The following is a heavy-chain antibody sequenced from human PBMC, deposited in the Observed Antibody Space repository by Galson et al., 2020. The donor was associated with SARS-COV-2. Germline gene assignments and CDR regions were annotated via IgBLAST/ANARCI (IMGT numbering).Heavy chain of an antibody. Sequence: ASVKVSCKASGYTFTDYYMYWVRQAPGQGLEWMGWINPNSGDTNYAQKFQGRVTMTRDTSISTAYMELSRLRSDDTAVYYCARPSRYCSGGNCYLFDYWGQGTLVTVSS. V-gene: IGHV1-2*02. D-gene: IGHD2-15*01. J-gene: IGHJ4*02. CDR3: ARPSRYCSGGNCYLFDY. CDR1: GYTFTDYY. CDR2: INPNSGDT.